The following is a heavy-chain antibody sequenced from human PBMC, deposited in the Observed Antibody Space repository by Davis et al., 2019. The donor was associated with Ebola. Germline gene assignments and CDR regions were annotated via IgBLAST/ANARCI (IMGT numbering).Heavy chain of an antibody. D-gene: IGHD3-3*01. Sequence: ASSQISCNASGYTFTSYAMHSVRQAPAQRLAWMGWINAGNGNTKYSQKFQGRVTITRDTSASTAYMELSSLRSEDTAVYYCARVFWSGYGYYFDYWGQGTLVTVSS. CDR2: INAGNGNT. CDR3: ARVFWSGYGYYFDY. CDR1: GYTFTSYA. J-gene: IGHJ4*02. V-gene: IGHV1-3*01.